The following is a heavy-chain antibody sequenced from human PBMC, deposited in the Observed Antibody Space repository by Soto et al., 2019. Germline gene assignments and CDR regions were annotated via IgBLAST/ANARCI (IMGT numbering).Heavy chain of an antibody. D-gene: IGHD1-26*01. CDR1: PGSIGTYF. V-gene: IGHV4-59*12. CDR3: ARGRGGTYDAFDI. J-gene: IGHJ3*02. Sequence: SEALSVTCTLAPGSIGTYFWSWIRQPPGDCLEGIVYIYYSGTTNYNPSLKSRVTIFLDTSKNQFSLRLSSVPAADTPVYYCARGRGGTYDAFDIWGQGPMVTASS. CDR2: IYYSGTT.